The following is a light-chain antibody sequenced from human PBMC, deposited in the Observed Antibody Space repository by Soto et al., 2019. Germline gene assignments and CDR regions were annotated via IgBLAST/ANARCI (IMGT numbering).Light chain of an antibody. J-gene: IGKJ1*01. CDR1: QTVSSK. CDR3: HQRKSWPRT. V-gene: IGKV3-11*01. CDR2: DTS. Sequence: EIVLTQSPATLSSSPGERATLSCRASQTVSSKLAWYQHKPGQAPRLLIYDTSNRATGIPARFSGGGSGTDFTLTISSLEPEDFAVYYCHQRKSWPRTFGQGTKV.